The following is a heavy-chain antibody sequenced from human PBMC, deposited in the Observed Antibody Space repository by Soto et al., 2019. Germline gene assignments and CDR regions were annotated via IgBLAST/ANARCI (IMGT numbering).Heavy chain of an antibody. V-gene: IGHV3-9*01. CDR2: ISWNSGSI. J-gene: IGHJ5*02. D-gene: IGHD3-10*01. CDR3: AKDMWSWLGGWFDP. CDR1: GFTFDDYA. Sequence: EVQLVESGGGLVQPGRSLRLSCAASGFTFDDYAMHWVRHAPGKGLEWVSGISWNSGSIGYADSVKGRFTISRDNAKNSLYLQMNSLRAEDTALYYCAKDMWSWLGGWFDPWGQGTLVTVSS.